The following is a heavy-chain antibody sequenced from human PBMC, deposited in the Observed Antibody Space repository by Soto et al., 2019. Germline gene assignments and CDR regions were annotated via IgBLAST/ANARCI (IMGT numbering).Heavy chain of an antibody. Sequence: GASVKVSCKASGYTFTSHAMHWVRQAPGQRLEWMGWINAGKGITKYSQKFQGRVTITRDTSASTAYMELSSLRSEDTAVYYCARDGTYYDILTGYYYGMDVWGQGTTVTV. D-gene: IGHD3-9*01. J-gene: IGHJ6*02. CDR1: GYTFTSHA. CDR2: INAGKGIT. CDR3: ARDGTYYDILTGYYYGMDV. V-gene: IGHV1-3*01.